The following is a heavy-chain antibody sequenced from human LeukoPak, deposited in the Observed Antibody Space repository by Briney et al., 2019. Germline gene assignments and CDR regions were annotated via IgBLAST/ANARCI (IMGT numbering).Heavy chain of an antibody. J-gene: IGHJ4*02. Sequence: GGSLRLSCTASGFTFGDYAMSWVRQAPGKGLEWVGFIRSKAYGGTTEYAASVKGRFTISRDDSKSIAYLQMNSLKTEDTAVYYCTRVYYDILTGYGLDYWGQGTLVTVSS. CDR1: GFTFGDYA. CDR3: TRVYYDILTGYGLDY. V-gene: IGHV3-49*04. CDR2: IRSKAYGGTT. D-gene: IGHD3-9*01.